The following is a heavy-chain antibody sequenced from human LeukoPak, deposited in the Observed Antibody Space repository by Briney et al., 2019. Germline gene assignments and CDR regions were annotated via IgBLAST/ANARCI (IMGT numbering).Heavy chain of an antibody. V-gene: IGHV3-21*01. Sequence: PGGSLRLSCAASGFAFISYSINWVRQAPGKGLEWVSSTSSSSDYIYYADSMKGRFSTSRDNAQNSLYLHMNSLRVEDTAVYYCARGHSGSYQRTDAFDIWGQGTMVTVSS. CDR2: TSSSSDYI. D-gene: IGHD1-26*01. J-gene: IGHJ3*02. CDR1: GFAFISYS. CDR3: ARGHSGSYQRTDAFDI.